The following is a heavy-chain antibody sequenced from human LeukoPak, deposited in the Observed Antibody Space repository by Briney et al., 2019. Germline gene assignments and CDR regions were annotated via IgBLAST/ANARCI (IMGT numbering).Heavy chain of an antibody. Sequence: GASVKVSCKVSGYSLSELTMHWVRHAPGKGLEWMGGFDPGMAETIYAEKLQGRITMTEGTYTDTAYMELSSLRSEDTAVYYCAPGHEYGLLDYWGQGTLVTVSS. J-gene: IGHJ4*02. CDR3: APGHEYGLLDY. V-gene: IGHV1-24*01. CDR2: FDPGMAET. D-gene: IGHD4-17*01. CDR1: GYSLSELT.